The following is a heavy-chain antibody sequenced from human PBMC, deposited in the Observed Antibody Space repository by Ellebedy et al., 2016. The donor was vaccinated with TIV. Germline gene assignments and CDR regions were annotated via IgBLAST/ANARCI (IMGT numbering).Heavy chain of an antibody. J-gene: IGHJ4*02. Sequence: PGGSLRLSCAASGFYFSEYEMNWVRQAPGKGLQWVSYISAGGYTMYYADSVKGRFTISRDNSKNTLYLQMNTLRAEDTAVYYCAKDLNAVATAPYFWGQGTLVTVSS. V-gene: IGHV3-48*03. D-gene: IGHD6-19*01. CDR2: ISAGGYTM. CDR1: GFYFSEYE. CDR3: AKDLNAVATAPYF.